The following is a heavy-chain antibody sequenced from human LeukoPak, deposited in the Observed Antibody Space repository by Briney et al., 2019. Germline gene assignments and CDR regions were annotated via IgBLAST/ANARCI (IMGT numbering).Heavy chain of an antibody. Sequence: GGSLRLSCAPSGFTFISYSMNWVRQAPGKGLEWVSPISSSSSYIYYADSVKGRFTISRDNAKNSLYLQMNSLRAEDTAVYYCARDLGQYYNTSDNWFDPWGQGTLVTVSS. CDR2: ISSSSSYI. CDR1: GFTFISYS. D-gene: IGHD3-22*01. V-gene: IGHV3-21*01. J-gene: IGHJ5*02. CDR3: ARDLGQYYNTSDNWFDP.